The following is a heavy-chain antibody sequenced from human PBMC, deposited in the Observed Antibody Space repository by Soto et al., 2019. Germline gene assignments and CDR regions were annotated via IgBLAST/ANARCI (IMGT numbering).Heavy chain of an antibody. Sequence: SETLSLTCTVSGGSISSGDYYWSWIRHPPGKGLEWIGYIYYSGSTHYNPSLKSRVTVSVDTSKNQFSLKLSSVTAADTAVYYCARTANWNYGMDVWGQGTTVTVS. CDR1: GGSISSGDYY. J-gene: IGHJ6*02. CDR3: ARTANWNYGMDV. V-gene: IGHV4-30-4*01. D-gene: IGHD1-1*01. CDR2: IYYSGST.